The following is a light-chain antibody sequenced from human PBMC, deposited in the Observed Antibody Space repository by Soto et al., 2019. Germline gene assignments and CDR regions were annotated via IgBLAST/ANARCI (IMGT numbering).Light chain of an antibody. CDR3: QQYSSDST. CDR1: QSINNW. V-gene: IGKV1-5*03. Sequence: DIRMTQSPSTLSASVGDRVTITCRASQSINNWLAWYQQKPGKAPKLLIYRASSLEYGVPSRFSGRGSGTEFIFTITSLQPDDFATYYCQQYSSDSTFGQGTKVEIK. CDR2: RAS. J-gene: IGKJ1*01.